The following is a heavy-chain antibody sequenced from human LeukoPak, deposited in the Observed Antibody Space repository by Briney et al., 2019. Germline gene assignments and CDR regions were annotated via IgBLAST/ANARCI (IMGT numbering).Heavy chain of an antibody. Sequence: ASVKVSCKTSGYTFTDLYIHWVRQAPGQGLEWMGWISPNTGDTNFAQKFQGRVTLTRDMSIRTAYMELTSLRSDDTAMYYCAKEGNFYGSGRGDYWGQGTLVSVSS. CDR3: AKEGNFYGSGRGDY. CDR2: ISPNTGDT. V-gene: IGHV1-2*02. J-gene: IGHJ4*02. D-gene: IGHD3-10*01. CDR1: GYTFTDLY.